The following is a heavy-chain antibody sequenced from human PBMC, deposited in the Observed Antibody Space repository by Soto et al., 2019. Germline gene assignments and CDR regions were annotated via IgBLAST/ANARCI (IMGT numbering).Heavy chain of an antibody. V-gene: IGHV1-2*04. D-gene: IGHD2-15*01. CDR3: ARFTYCSGGSCYSFADAFDI. Sequence: ASVKVSCKASGYTFTGYYMHWVRQAPGQGLEWMGWINPNSGGTNYAQKFQGWVTMTRDTSISTAYMELSRLRSDDTAVYYCARFTYCSGGSCYSFADAFDIWGQGTMVTVS. CDR2: INPNSGGT. CDR1: GYTFTGYY. J-gene: IGHJ3*02.